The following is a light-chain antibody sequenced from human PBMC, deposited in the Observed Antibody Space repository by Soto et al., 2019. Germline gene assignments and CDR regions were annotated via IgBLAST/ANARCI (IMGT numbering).Light chain of an antibody. Sequence: EIVMTQSPVTLSVSPGERATLSCRASQSVRSNLAWYQQKPGQAPRLLIYGASTRATGVPARFSGSGSGTEFTLTISSLQSEDFAVYYCQHYKTWPPWTFVQGTKVEIK. V-gene: IGKV3-15*01. CDR1: QSVRSN. CDR2: GAS. CDR3: QHYKTWPPWT. J-gene: IGKJ1*01.